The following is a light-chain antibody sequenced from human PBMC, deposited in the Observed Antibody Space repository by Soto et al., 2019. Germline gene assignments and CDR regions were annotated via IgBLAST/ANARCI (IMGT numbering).Light chain of an antibody. Sequence: DVVMTQSPLSLPVNLGQPASISCRSSQSLVYSDGNTYLNWFHQRPGQSPRRLIYKVSNRDSGVPDRFSGSGSGTDFTLKISRVEADDVGVYYCMQGTYWPRLTFGGGTKVEIK. CDR1: QSLVYSDGNTY. CDR3: MQGTYWPRLT. CDR2: KVS. V-gene: IGKV2-30*01. J-gene: IGKJ4*01.